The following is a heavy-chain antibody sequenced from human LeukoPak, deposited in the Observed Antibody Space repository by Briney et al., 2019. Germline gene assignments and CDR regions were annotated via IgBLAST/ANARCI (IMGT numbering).Heavy chain of an antibody. V-gene: IGHV3-74*01. CDR3: AKEMNYYESSGYSN. CDR2: INTDGSRI. CDR1: GFTFSNYW. Sequence: GGSLRLSCAASGFTFSNYWMHWVRQAPGKGLVWVSRINTDGSRITYADSVKGRFTISRDNAMNTVYLQMNSLRAEDTAVYYCAKEMNYYESSGYSNWGQGTLVTASS. J-gene: IGHJ4*02. D-gene: IGHD3-22*01.